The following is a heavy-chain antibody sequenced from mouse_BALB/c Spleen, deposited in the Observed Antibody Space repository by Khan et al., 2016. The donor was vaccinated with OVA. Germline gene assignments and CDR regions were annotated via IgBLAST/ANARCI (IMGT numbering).Heavy chain of an antibody. J-gene: IGHJ3*01. V-gene: IGHV3-2*02. CDR2: INYSGST. CDR1: GYSITSDYA. CDR3: ARGVRLTY. Sequence: EVQLQRSGPGLVKPSQSLSLTCTVTGYSITSDYAWNWIRQFPGNKLEWMGYINYSGSTSYHPSLKSRISITRDTSKNQFFLQLNSVTTENTATYYCARGVRLTYWGQGTLVTVSA. D-gene: IGHD2-14*01.